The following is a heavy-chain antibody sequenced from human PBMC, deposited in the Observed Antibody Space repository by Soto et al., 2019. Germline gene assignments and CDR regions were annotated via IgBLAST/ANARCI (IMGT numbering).Heavy chain of an antibody. CDR2: IYYSGST. J-gene: IGHJ6*02. V-gene: IGHV4-31*03. Sequence: QVQLQESGPGLVKPSQTLSLTCTVSGGSISSGGYYWSWIRQHPGKGLEWIGYIYYSGSTYYNPSLKSRVNISVDTSKNQFSLKLSSVTAADTAVYYCARDNSNFYYGMDVWGQGTTVTVSS. CDR1: GGSISSGGYY. CDR3: ARDNSNFYYGMDV. D-gene: IGHD4-4*01.